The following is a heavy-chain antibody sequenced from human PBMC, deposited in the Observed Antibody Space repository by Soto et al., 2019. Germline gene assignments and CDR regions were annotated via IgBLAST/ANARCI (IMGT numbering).Heavy chain of an antibody. CDR1: GFTFTRYS. CDR2: ISGSGGST. CDR3: AKAPIDVLLWFGELLYFDY. D-gene: IGHD3-10*01. J-gene: IGHJ4*02. V-gene: IGHV3-23*01. Sequence: HPGGSLRLSCAASGFTFTRYSMNWVRQAPGKGLEWVSAISGSGGSTYYADSVKGRFTISRDNSKNTLYLQMNSLRAEDTAVYYCAKAPIDVLLWFGELLYFDYWGQGTLVTVSS.